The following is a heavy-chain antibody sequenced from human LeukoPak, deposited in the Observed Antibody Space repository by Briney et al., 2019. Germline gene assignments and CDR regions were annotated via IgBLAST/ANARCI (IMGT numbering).Heavy chain of an antibody. J-gene: IGHJ4*02. CDR1: GCTFTSYG. D-gene: IGHD3-10*01. CDR2: ISAYNGNT. Sequence: GASVKVSCKASGCTFTSYGVSWVRQAPGQGLEWMGWISAYNGNTNYAQKLQGRVTMTTDTSTSTAYMELRSLRSDDTAVYYCARITMVRGTDYWGQGTLVTVSS. CDR3: ARITMVRGTDY. V-gene: IGHV1-18*01.